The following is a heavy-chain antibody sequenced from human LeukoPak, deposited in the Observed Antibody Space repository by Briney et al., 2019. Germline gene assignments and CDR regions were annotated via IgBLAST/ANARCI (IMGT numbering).Heavy chain of an antibody. CDR3: ARGRPHGNDY. D-gene: IGHD4-23*01. Sequence: GGSLRLSCAASGFTFSSYWVNWVRQAPGKGLVWVSRIASDGSSTTYADSVKGRFSISRDNAKNTLYLQMNSLRVEDTAVYYCARGRPHGNDYWGQGTLVTVSS. J-gene: IGHJ4*02. V-gene: IGHV3-74*01. CDR2: IASDGSST. CDR1: GFTFSSYW.